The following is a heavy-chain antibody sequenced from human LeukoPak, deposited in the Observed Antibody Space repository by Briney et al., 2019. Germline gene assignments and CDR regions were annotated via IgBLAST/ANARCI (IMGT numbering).Heavy chain of an antibody. D-gene: IGHD4-17*01. Sequence: ASVKVSCKASGYTFIGYHIHWVRQAPGQGLEWMGRINPNSGGTNYAQKFQGRVTMTRDTSISTAYMELSRLRSDDTAVYYCAREPTVTTGGYYYYYMDVWGKGTTVTVSS. CDR1: GYTFIGYH. J-gene: IGHJ6*03. CDR3: AREPTVTTGGYYYYYMDV. V-gene: IGHV1-2*06. CDR2: INPNSGGT.